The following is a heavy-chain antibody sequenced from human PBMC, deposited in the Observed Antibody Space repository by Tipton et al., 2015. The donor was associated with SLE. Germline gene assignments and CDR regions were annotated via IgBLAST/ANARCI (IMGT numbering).Heavy chain of an antibody. V-gene: IGHV4-4*07. CDR3: ARDGPLIAVPGTINGDDSFDI. CDR2: IYPSGST. CDR1: GGSISSYY. D-gene: IGHD5-24*01. Sequence: TLSLTCSVSGGSISSYYWSWIRQPAGRGLEWIGRIYPSGSTSNSPSLKSRVTMSVDTSKNLISLKLSSVTAADTAVYYCARDGPLIAVPGTINGDDSFDIWGQGTMVTVSS. J-gene: IGHJ3*02.